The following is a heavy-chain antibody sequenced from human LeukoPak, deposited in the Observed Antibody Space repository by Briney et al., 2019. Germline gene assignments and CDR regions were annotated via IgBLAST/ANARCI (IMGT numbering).Heavy chain of an antibody. CDR1: GFTFNNYV. D-gene: IGHD1-26*01. CDR3: AKDRSIGTYYTFDH. J-gene: IGHJ4*02. CDR2: ISASAAMT. V-gene: IGHV3-23*01. Sequence: GGSLRLSCAASGFTFNNYVMTWVRQAPGKGLEWVSSISASAAMTYYADSVRGRFTVSRDNSNNTLYLQMSSLTAADTAVYYCAKDRSIGTYYTFDHWGQGTLVTVSS.